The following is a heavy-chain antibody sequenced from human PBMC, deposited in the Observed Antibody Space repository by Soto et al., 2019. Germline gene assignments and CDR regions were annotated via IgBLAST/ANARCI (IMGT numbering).Heavy chain of an antibody. CDR3: ARGRYCLTGRCFPNWFES. CDR2: IYKSATT. J-gene: IGHJ5*01. D-gene: IGHD7-27*01. CDR1: GDSISNLDYF. Sequence: SETLSLTCSVSGDSISNLDYFWAWIRQPPGQALEYIGYIYKSATTYYNPSFESRVAISVDTSKSQFSLNVTSVTAADTAVYFCARGRYCLTGRCFPNWFESWGEPSLVIVCS. V-gene: IGHV4-30-4*01.